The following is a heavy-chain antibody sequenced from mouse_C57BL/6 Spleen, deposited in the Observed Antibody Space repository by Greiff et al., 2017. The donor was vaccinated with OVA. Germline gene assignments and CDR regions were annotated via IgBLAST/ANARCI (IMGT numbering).Heavy chain of an antibody. D-gene: IGHD1-1*01. J-gene: IGHJ1*03. CDR1: GYTFTDYY. V-gene: IGHV1-75*01. CDR2: IFPGSGST. CDR3: ARYPHYYYGSSYGYFEV. Sequence: VQLQQSGPELVKPGASVKISCKASGYTFTDYYINWVKQRPGQGLEWIGWIFPGSGSTSYNEKFKGKATLTVDKSSSTAYMLLSSLTSEDSAVYFCARYPHYYYGSSYGYFEVWGTGTTVTVSS.